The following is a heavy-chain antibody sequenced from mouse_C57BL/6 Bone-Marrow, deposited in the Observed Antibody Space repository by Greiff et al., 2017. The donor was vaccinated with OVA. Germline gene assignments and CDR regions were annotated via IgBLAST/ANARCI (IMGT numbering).Heavy chain of an antibody. CDR3: ARGESLYGYDPAY. Sequence: EVKLVESGGGLVKPGGSLKLSCAASGFTFSDYGMHWVRQAPEKGLEWVAYISSGSSTIYYTDTVKGRFTISRDNAKNTLFLQMTSLRAEDTAMYYCARGESLYGYDPAYWGQGTTLTVSS. CDR2: ISSGSSTI. CDR1: GFTFSDYG. D-gene: IGHD2-2*01. V-gene: IGHV5-17*01. J-gene: IGHJ2*01.